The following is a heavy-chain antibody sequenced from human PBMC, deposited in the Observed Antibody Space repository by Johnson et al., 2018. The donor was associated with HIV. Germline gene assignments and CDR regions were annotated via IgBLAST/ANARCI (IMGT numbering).Heavy chain of an antibody. D-gene: IGHD6-19*01. CDR1: GFTFSSYG. CDR3: ARDQSNGWNRGAFDI. J-gene: IGHJ3*02. CDR2: ISYDGSNK. V-gene: IGHV3-30*03. Sequence: VQLVESGGGVVQPGRSLRLSCAASGFTFSSYGMHWVRQAPGKGLEWVAVISYDGSNKYYTDSVKGRFSISRDNSKNTLYLHMNSLRAEDTAVYYCARDQSNGWNRGAFDIWGQGTVVTVSS.